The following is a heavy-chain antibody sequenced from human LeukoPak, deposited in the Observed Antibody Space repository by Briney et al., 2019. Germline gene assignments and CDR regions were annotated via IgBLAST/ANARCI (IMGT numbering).Heavy chain of an antibody. J-gene: IGHJ4*02. D-gene: IGHD5-18*01. Sequence: QPGGSLRLSCAASGFTFSTYEMNWVRQAPGKGLEWISYISTSGSAIYYADSVKGRFTISRDNAKNSLYLQMNSLRAEDTAVYYCARADSYGYIGVFDYWGQGTLVTVSS. V-gene: IGHV3-48*03. CDR3: ARADSYGYIGVFDY. CDR2: ISTSGSAI. CDR1: GFTFSTYE.